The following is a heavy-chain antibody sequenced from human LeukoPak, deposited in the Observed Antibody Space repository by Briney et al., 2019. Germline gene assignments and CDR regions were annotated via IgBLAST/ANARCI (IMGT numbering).Heavy chain of an antibody. V-gene: IGHV4-59*12. CDR3: ARDYNIVVVTAAERWYFDP. J-gene: IGHJ2*01. CDR1: GGSIMSYY. D-gene: IGHD2-21*02. Sequence: PSETLSLTCTVSGGSIMSYYWSWLRQPPGKELEWIGYIHYSGSSKYNPSLKSGVTISVDTSRNQFSLKLSSVTAADTAVYYCARDYNIVVVTAAERWYFDPWGRGTLVTVSS. CDR2: IHYSGSS.